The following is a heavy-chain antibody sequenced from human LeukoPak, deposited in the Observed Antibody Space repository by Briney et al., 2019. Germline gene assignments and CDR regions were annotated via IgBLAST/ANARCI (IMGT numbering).Heavy chain of an antibody. CDR2: IKQDGSEK. V-gene: IGHV3-7*01. CDR3: VKDLMGRFLMGGTTAYLHH. Sequence: PGGSLRLSCAASGFTFSSYWMSWVRQAPGKGLEWVANIKQDGSEKYYVDSVKGRFTISRDNAKNSLYLQMNSLRVEDMAVYYCVKDLMGRFLMGGTTAYLHHWGQGTLVTVSS. J-gene: IGHJ1*01. D-gene: IGHD1-1*01. CDR1: GFTFSSYW.